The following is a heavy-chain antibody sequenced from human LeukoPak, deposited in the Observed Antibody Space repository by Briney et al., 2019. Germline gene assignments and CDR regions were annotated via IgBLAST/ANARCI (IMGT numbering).Heavy chain of an antibody. V-gene: IGHV3-23*01. CDR3: AAAYFGMDQYYYGMDV. CDR2: ISVSGGST. J-gene: IGHJ6*02. Sequence: GGSLRLSCAASGFTCSSYAMSWVRQAPGKGLEWVSSISVSGGSTYYADSVRGRFTISRDNSKNTLYLQMNSLRAEDTAVYYCAAAYFGMDQYYYGMDVWGQGTTVTVSS. CDR1: GFTCSSYA. D-gene: IGHD3-16*01.